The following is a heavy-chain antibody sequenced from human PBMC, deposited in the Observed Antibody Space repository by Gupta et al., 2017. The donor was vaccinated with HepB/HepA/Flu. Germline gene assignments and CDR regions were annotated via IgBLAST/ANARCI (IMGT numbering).Heavy chain of an antibody. J-gene: IGHJ4*02. Sequence: QVQLVQSGAEVKKPGASVKVSCKVSGYTLTELSMHWVRQAPGKGLEWMGGFDPEKVEPISARNSKGGFTRTEKPFTAPAYRGRASLRLKNTPVNSGEIPPSARPAHPSTSFDSGGQGTLVTVSP. D-gene: IGHD6-6*01. CDR3: EIPPSARPAHPSTSFDS. CDR1: GYTLTELS. CDR2: FDPEKVEP. V-gene: IGHV1-24*01.